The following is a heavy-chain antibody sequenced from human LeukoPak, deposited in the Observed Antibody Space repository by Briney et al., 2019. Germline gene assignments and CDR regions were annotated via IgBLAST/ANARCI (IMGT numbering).Heavy chain of an antibody. CDR3: ARKRIAIDY. V-gene: IGHV3-48*04. J-gene: IGHJ4*02. CDR2: ISSSSSTI. Sequence: QPGGSLRLSCAASGFTFSSYSMNWVCQAPGKGLEWVSYISSSSSTIYYADSVKGRFTISRDNAKNSLYLQMNSLRAEDTAVYYCARKRIAIDYWGQGTLVTVSS. CDR1: GFTFSSYS. D-gene: IGHD6-13*01.